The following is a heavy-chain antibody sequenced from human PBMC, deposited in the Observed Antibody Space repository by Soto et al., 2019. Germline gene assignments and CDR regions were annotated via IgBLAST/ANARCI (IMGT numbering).Heavy chain of an antibody. CDR3: ARVVVVPAANIDY. V-gene: IGHV4-34*01. J-gene: IGHJ4*02. Sequence: QVQLQQWGAGLLKPSETLSLTCAVYGGSFSGYYWSWIRQPPGKGLEWIGEINPSGSTNYNPSLKSRVTISVDTSKNQFSLKLSSVTAADTAVYYCARVVVVPAANIDYWGQGTLVTVSS. CDR2: INPSGST. D-gene: IGHD2-2*01. CDR1: GGSFSGYY.